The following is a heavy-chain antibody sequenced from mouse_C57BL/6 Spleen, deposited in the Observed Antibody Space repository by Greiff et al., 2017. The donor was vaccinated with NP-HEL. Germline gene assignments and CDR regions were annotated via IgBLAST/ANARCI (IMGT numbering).Heavy chain of an antibody. D-gene: IGHD2-3*01. Sequence: EVKLQESGGGLVKPGGSLKLSCAASGFTFSDYGMHWVRQAPEKGLEWVAYISSGSSTIYYVDTVKGRFTISRDNAKNTLFLQMTSLRSEDTAMYYCARRDGLVFDYWGQGTTLTVSS. CDR3: ARRDGLVFDY. J-gene: IGHJ2*01. CDR2: ISSGSSTI. CDR1: GFTFSDYG. V-gene: IGHV5-17*01.